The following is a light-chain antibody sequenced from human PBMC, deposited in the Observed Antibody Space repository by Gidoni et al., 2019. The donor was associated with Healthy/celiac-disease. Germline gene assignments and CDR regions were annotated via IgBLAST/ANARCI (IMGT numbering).Light chain of an antibody. J-gene: IGKJ4*01. CDR3: QKYNSAPALN. Sequence: DIQMTQSPSSLSASVGDRVTITCRASQGISNYLAWYQQKPGKVPKLLIYAASTLQSGVPSRFSGSGSGTDFTLTISSLQPEDVATYYCQKYNSAPALNVXGGTKVEIK. CDR2: AAS. V-gene: IGKV1-27*01. CDR1: QGISNY.